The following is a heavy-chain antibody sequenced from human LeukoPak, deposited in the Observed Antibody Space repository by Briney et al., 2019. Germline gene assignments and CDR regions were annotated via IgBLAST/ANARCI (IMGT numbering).Heavy chain of an antibody. J-gene: IGHJ4*02. Sequence: GESLKISCKGSGYSFTSYWIAWVRQMPGKGLERMGIIYPDDSDTRYSPSFQGQVTISADKSISTAYLQWSSLKASDTAMYYCARLEGAYCGGDCFSGIGYWGQGTLVTVSS. CDR2: IYPDDSDT. CDR3: ARLEGAYCGGDCFSGIGY. V-gene: IGHV5-51*01. D-gene: IGHD2-21*02. CDR1: GYSFTSYW.